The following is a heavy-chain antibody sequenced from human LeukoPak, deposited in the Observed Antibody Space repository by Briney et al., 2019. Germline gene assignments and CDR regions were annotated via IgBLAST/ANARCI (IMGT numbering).Heavy chain of an antibody. D-gene: IGHD3-16*01. CDR1: GFTFSDNS. J-gene: IGHJ4*02. Sequence: PGGSLRLSCAASGFTFSDNSMDWVRQAPGKGLEWVANIKQDGSEKYYVGSVKGRFTISRDNTKNSLYLQMNSLRAEDTAVYYCARDGGPFDCWGRGTLVTVSS. V-gene: IGHV3-7*05. CDR2: IKQDGSEK. CDR3: ARDGGPFDC.